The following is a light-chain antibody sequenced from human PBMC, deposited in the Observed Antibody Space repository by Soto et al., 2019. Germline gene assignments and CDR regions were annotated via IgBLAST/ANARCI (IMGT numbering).Light chain of an antibody. CDR3: TSYTSSNTLV. CDR2: DVS. Sequence: QSALTQPASVSGSPGQSITLSCIGTGTDVGGYKYVSWYQQHPVKAPKLIIYDVSERPSGVSNHFSGSKSGNTASLTISGLQAEDEADYYCTSYTSSNTLVFGTGTKVTVL. J-gene: IGLJ1*01. CDR1: GTDVGGYKY. V-gene: IGLV2-14*03.